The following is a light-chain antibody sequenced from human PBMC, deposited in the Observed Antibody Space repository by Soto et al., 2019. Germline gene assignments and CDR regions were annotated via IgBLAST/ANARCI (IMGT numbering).Light chain of an antibody. CDR3: HQYGSSPRT. CDR1: QSVSSNF. V-gene: IGKV3-20*01. Sequence: EIVLTQSPGTLSLSPGDRATLSCRASQSVSSNFLAWYQQKPGQAPRLLIYGASIRATGIPDRFSGSGSGTDFTLTIRRLEPEDFAIYFCHQYGSSPRTFGQGTMVEIK. CDR2: GAS. J-gene: IGKJ1*01.